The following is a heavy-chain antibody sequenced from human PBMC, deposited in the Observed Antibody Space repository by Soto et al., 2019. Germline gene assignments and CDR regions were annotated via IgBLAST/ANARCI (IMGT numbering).Heavy chain of an antibody. CDR1: GYTFTGYY. CDR2: INPNSGGT. J-gene: IGHJ6*02. D-gene: IGHD5-18*01. CDR3: ARDFGRYSYGLNTYYYYYYGMDV. Sequence: EASVKVSCKASGYTFTGYYMHWVRQAPGQGLEWMGWINPNSGGTNYAQKFQGWVTMTRDTSISTAYMELSRLRSDDTAVYYCARDFGRYSYGLNTYYYYYYGMDVWGQGTTVTVSS. V-gene: IGHV1-2*04.